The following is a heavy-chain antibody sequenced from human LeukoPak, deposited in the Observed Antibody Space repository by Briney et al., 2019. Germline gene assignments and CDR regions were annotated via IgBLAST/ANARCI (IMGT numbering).Heavy chain of an antibody. CDR2: IYTSGST. D-gene: IGHD1-14*01. J-gene: IGHJ6*02. Sequence: SETLSLTCTVSGGAFSNYYWSWIRQPAGQGLEWIGRIYTSGSTNYNPSAKSRVTMSVDTSNNQFSLKLTSVTAADTAVYYCARQPPQYYGMDVWGQGTTVTVSS. V-gene: IGHV4-4*07. CDR1: GGAFSNYY. CDR3: ARQPPQYYGMDV.